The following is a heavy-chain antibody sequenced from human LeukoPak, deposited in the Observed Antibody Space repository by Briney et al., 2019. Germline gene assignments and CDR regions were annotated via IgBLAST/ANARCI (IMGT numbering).Heavy chain of an antibody. CDR1: GFTFSSYG. CDR3: AKGDSSGKPGYFDY. J-gene: IGHJ4*02. Sequence: GGSLRLSCAASGFTFSSYGMHWVRQAPGKGLEWVAFIRYDGSNKYYADSVKGRFTISRDNSKNTLYLQMNSLRAEDTAVYYWAKGDSSGKPGYFDYWGQGSLVTVSS. CDR2: IRYDGSNK. D-gene: IGHD1-26*01. V-gene: IGHV3-30*02.